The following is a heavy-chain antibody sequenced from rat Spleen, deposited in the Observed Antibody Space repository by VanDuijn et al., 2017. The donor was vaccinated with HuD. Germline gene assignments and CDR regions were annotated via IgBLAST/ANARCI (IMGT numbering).Heavy chain of an antibody. Sequence: EVHLVESGGGLVQPGRSMKVSCAASGFTFSNYYMAWVRQAPTKGLEWVASISPSGGNTYYRDSVKGRFTVPRDNAKSILYLQMDSLTSEDTATYYCARRATVAYYFDYWGQGVMVTVSS. D-gene: IGHD1-1*01. CDR1: GFTFSNYY. CDR2: ISPSGGNT. CDR3: ARRATVAYYFDY. V-gene: IGHV5-25*01. J-gene: IGHJ2*01.